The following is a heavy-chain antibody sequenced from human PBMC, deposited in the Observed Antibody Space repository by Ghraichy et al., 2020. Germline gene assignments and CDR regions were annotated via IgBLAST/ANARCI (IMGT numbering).Heavy chain of an antibody. CDR1: GFTFSRHW. D-gene: IGHD7-27*01. CDR3: ARDLHWASDY. J-gene: IGHJ4*02. Sequence: GSLRLSCGASGFTFSRHWMNWVRQAPGKGLEWVANIKEDGSARYYVDSVKGRFTISRDNAKNSLYLQMNSLRAEDTAVYYCARDLHWASDYWGQGTLVTVSS. V-gene: IGHV3-7*01. CDR2: IKEDGSAR.